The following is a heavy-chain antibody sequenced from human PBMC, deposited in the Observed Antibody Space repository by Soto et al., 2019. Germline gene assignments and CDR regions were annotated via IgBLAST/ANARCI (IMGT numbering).Heavy chain of an antibody. J-gene: IGHJ5*02. CDR2: ISSSGSTI. D-gene: IGHD2-2*01. CDR1: GFTFSDYY. CDR3: ARFAVVPAAMRWRWFDP. Sequence: GGSLRLSCAASGFTFSDYYMSWIRQAPGKGLEWVSYISSSGSTIYYADSVKGRFTISRDNAKNSLYLQMNSLRAEDTAVYYCARFAVVPAAMRWRWFDPWGQGTLVTVSS. V-gene: IGHV3-11*01.